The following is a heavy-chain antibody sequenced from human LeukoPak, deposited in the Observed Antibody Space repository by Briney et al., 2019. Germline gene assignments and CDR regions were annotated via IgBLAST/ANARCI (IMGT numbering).Heavy chain of an antibody. J-gene: IGHJ5*02. CDR3: ARYSNYWFDT. CDR2: IYTSGST. D-gene: IGHD4-11*01. V-gene: IGHV4-4*09. Sequence: PSETLSLTCNVSGGSISSYYWSWLRQPPGKGLECIGYIYTSGSTNYNPSLKSRVTISVDKSKNKFSLKLSSVTASDTAVYYCARYSNYWFDTWGQGTLVTVSS. CDR1: GGSISSYY.